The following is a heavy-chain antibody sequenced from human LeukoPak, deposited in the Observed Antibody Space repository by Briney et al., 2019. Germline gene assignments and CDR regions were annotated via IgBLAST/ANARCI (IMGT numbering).Heavy chain of an antibody. CDR3: ARDDKWAFDY. CDR1: GFTFANYA. J-gene: IGHJ4*02. CDR2: ISSTNAI. Sequence: GGSLRLSCAASGFTFANYALNWFRHTPGKGLEWLSYISSTNAIYYADSVKGRFTISRDNAKQSLYLQMNSLRAEDTAVYYCARDDKWAFDYWGQGTPVTVSS. D-gene: IGHD1-26*01. V-gene: IGHV3-69-1*02.